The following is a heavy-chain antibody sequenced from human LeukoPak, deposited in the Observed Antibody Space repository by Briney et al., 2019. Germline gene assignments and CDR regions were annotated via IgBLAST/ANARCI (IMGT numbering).Heavy chain of an antibody. D-gene: IGHD2-2*01. Sequence: GGSLRLSCAASGFTFSNYGMHWVRQAPGKGLEWVAFIRYDGSNKYYADSVKGRFTISRDNAKNTVYLQMNSLRAEDTAVYYCTRGTSVTAGIDIWGQGTLVTVSS. CDR3: TRGTSVTAGIDI. CDR2: IRYDGSNK. V-gene: IGHV3-30*02. J-gene: IGHJ4*02. CDR1: GFTFSNYG.